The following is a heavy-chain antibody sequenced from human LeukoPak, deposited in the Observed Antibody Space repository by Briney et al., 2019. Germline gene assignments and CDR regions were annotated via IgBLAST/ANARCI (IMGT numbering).Heavy chain of an antibody. D-gene: IGHD1-7*01. CDR2: INPNSGGT. V-gene: IGHV1-2*02. CDR3: ARAHNWNSNWFDP. J-gene: IGHJ5*02. Sequence: GASVKVSCKASGYTFTGYYIHWVRQAPGQGLEWMGWINPNSGGTNYAQKFQGRVTMTRDTSISTAYMELSRLRSDDTAVYYCARAHNWNSNWFDPWGQGTLVTVSS. CDR1: GYTFTGYY.